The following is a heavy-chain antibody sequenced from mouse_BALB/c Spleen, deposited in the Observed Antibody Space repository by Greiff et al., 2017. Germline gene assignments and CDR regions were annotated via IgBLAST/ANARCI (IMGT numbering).Heavy chain of an antibody. Sequence: EAQLVESGGGLVKPGGSLKLSCAASGFTFSSYAMSWVRQTPEKRLEWVATISSGGSYTYYPDSVKGRFTISRDNAKNTLYLQMSSLRSEDTAMYYCARHEDYWGQGTSVTVSS. V-gene: IGHV5-9-3*01. J-gene: IGHJ4*01. CDR1: GFTFSSYA. CDR3: ARHEDY. CDR2: ISSGGSYT.